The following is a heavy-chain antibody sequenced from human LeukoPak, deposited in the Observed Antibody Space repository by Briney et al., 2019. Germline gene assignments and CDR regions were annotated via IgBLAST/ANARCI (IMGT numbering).Heavy chain of an antibody. CDR2: IYENDEK. CDR3: AHRRRGVASDI. Sequence: SGPTLVNPTQTLTLTCTFSGFSLSSGAVGVGWIRQPPGGALEWLGAIYENDEKLYSSSLQNRLSITKDTSKNQVVLTTANMEPVDTATYYCAHRRRGVASDIWGQGTKVTVSS. CDR1: GFSLSSGAVG. D-gene: IGHD2-15*01. J-gene: IGHJ3*02. V-gene: IGHV2-5*01.